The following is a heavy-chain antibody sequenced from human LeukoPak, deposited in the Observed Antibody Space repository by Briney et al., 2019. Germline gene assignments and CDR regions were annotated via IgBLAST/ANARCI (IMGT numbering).Heavy chain of an antibody. CDR1: GFTVSRNY. V-gene: IGHV3-66*01. CDR3: ARGPRLERHGMDV. CDR2: NSSGDTT. J-gene: IGHJ6*02. D-gene: IGHD1-1*01. Sequence: PGGSLRLSCTASGFTVSRNYMSWARQAPGKALEWLLVNSSGDTTYYADSVKGRFTISRDSSKNTLYLQMNSLRAEDTAVYFCARGPRLERHGMDVWGQGTTVTVSS.